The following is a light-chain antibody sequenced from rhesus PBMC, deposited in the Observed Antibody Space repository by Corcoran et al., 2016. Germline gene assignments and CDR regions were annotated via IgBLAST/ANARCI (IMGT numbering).Light chain of an antibody. J-gene: IGLJ1*01. V-gene: IGLV2-23*01. CDR3: YSFLVSNTYV. CDR1: SNDVGDFEY. Sequence: AALTQPPSVSGSPGQSVTISCTGTSNDVGDFEYVSWYQQHPGTAPKLIIYDVTKRPSGVSDRFTGSKSGNTVSLTISGLQADDEASYYCYSFLVSNTYVFGGGTRLTVL. CDR2: DVT.